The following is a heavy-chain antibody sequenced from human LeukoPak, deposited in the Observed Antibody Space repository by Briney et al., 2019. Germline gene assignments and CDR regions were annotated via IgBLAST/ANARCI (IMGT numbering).Heavy chain of an antibody. J-gene: IGHJ4*01. V-gene: IGHV3-7*01. D-gene: IGHD3-9*01. CDR1: GFTFSSYW. Sequence: PGGSLRLSCAASGFTFSSYWMSWVRQAPGKGLEWVANIKQDGSEKYYVDSVKGRFTISRDNANNSLYLQMNSLRAEDTAVYYCAREPRLNYDLLAGPSDYWSQG. CDR3: AREPRLNYDLLAGPSDY. CDR2: IKQDGSEK.